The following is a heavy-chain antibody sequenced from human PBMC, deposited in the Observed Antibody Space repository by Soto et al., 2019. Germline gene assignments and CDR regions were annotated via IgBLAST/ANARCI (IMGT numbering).Heavy chain of an antibody. CDR1: GYSFATYW. Sequence: GESLKISCKGSGYSFATYWIAWVRQMPGKGLEWMGIIYPADSDTRYSPSFQGQVTISADKSISTAYLQWSSLKASDTAMYYCARQIYGSGSYSDYWGQGTLVTVSS. D-gene: IGHD3-10*01. CDR2: IYPADSDT. J-gene: IGHJ4*02. CDR3: ARQIYGSGSYSDY. V-gene: IGHV5-51*01.